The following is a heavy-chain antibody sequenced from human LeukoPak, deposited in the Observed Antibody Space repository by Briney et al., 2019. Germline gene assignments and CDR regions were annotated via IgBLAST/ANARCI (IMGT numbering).Heavy chain of an antibody. V-gene: IGHV1-46*01. CDR3: AKGLYGDHFDY. J-gene: IGHJ4*02. D-gene: IGHD4-17*01. CDR2: INPSGGST. Sequence: RIINPSGGSTSYAQKFQGRVTMTRDTSTSTVYMELSSLRSEDTAVYYCAKGLYGDHFDYWGQGTLVTVSS.